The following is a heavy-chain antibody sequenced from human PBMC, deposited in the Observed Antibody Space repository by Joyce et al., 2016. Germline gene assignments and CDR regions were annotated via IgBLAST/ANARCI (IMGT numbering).Heavy chain of an antibody. V-gene: IGHV4-39*01. CDR3: AGLDTVGSEDY. CDR1: GGSFSGRNYR. CDR2: IDYGGAT. D-gene: IGHD2-15*01. Sequence: QLQLQESGPGLVKPSDTLSLTCTVSGGSFSGRNYRWDWIRQPPGQGLEWIGQIDYGGATEYHPSLRSRVTIYVDTSKTQFSLKVYSVTAADTAVYYGAGLDTVGSEDYWGQGTLVTVSS. J-gene: IGHJ4*02.